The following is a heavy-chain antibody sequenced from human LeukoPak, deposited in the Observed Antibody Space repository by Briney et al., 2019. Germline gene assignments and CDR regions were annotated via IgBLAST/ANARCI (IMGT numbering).Heavy chain of an antibody. CDR3: ARILGGSYSIIDGGWFDP. CDR2: IIPIFGTA. D-gene: IGHD3-16*01. Sequence: ASEKVSCKASGGTFSSYAISWVRQAPGQGLEWMGGIIPIFGTANYAQQFQGRVTITTDESTRTAYMELSSLRSEDTAVYYCARILGGSYSIIDGGWFDPWGQGTLVTVSS. V-gene: IGHV1-69*05. J-gene: IGHJ5*02. CDR1: GGTFSSYA.